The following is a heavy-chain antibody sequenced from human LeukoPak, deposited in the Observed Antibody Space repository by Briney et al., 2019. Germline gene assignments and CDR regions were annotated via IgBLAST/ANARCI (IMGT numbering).Heavy chain of an antibody. Sequence: ASVKVSCKASGYTFTKYYIHWVRQAPGRGLEWKGIINTSAGSRNYAQKFQGRVTLTRDTSTSTVYMNVSNLRSEDTAVYYCARESLGSYKTVVIVARGHDAFDMWGQGTMVTVSS. CDR3: ARESLGSYKTVVIVARGHDAFDM. CDR2: INTSAGSR. D-gene: IGHD3-22*01. V-gene: IGHV1-46*01. J-gene: IGHJ3*02. CDR1: GYTFTKYY.